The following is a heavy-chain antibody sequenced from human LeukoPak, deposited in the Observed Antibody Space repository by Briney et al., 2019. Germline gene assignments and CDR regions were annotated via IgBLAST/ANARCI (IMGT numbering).Heavy chain of an antibody. J-gene: IGHJ4*02. CDR2: IYYTGST. D-gene: IGHD3-10*01. CDR1: GDSVSNGNYY. Sequence: PSETLSLTCIVSGDSVSNGNYYWRWLRQPPGKALDWIGYIYYTGSTYYNPSLEGRVTISVDTSRNHFSVKLNSVTAADTAVYYCARSQNYYGSGDYWSQGTLVTVSS. CDR3: ARSQNYYGSGDY. V-gene: IGHV4-61*03.